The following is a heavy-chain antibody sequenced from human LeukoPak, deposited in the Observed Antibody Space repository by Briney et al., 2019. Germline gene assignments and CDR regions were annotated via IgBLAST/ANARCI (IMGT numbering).Heavy chain of an antibody. J-gene: IGHJ6*02. Sequence: EESLKISCKGSGYSFTSYWIGWVRQMPGKGLELMGIIYPGDSDTRYSPSFQGQVTISADKSISTAYLQWSSLKASDTAMYYCARKGYCISNRCSYGMDVWGQGTTVTVSS. V-gene: IGHV5-51*01. CDR2: IYPGDSDT. D-gene: IGHD2-2*01. CDR3: ARKGYCISNRCSYGMDV. CDR1: GYSFTSYW.